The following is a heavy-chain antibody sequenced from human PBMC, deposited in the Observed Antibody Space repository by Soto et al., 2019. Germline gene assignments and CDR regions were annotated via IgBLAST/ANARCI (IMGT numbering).Heavy chain of an antibody. Sequence: SVKVSCKASGGTFSSYAISWVRQAPGQGLEWMGGIIPIFGTANYAQKFQGRVTITADESTSTAYMELSSLRSEDTAVYYCARVGGSYYYYGMDIWGQGTTVTVSS. CDR2: IIPIFGTA. V-gene: IGHV1-69*13. D-gene: IGHD3-3*01. J-gene: IGHJ6*02. CDR3: ARVGGSYYYYGMDI. CDR1: GGTFSSYA.